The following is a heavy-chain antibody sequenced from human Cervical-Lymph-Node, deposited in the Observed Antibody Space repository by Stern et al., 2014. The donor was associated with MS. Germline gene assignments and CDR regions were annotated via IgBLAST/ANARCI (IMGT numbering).Heavy chain of an antibody. V-gene: IGHV2-5*02. J-gene: IGHJ4*02. CDR1: GFSLNSRGVG. D-gene: IGHD3-10*01. CDR3: AHTLITLDRGVPFDY. CDR2: IYLDDDK. Sequence: QVTLRESGPTLVKPTQTLTLTCTFSGFSLNSRGVGVGWIRQPPGKALEWLALIYLDDDKRYSPSLKSILTITKDSSKNQVVLTMTNMDPVDTATYCGAHTLITLDRGVPFDYWGQGTLVIVSS.